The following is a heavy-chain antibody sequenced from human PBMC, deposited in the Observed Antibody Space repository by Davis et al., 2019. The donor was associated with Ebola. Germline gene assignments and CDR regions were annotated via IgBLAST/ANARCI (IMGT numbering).Heavy chain of an antibody. CDR2: ISSSSSYI. D-gene: IGHD2-21*01. CDR3: ARDLDGAIVVLGAFDY. V-gene: IGHV3-11*06. J-gene: IGHJ4*02. Sequence: GESLKIYCAASGFTFSDYYMSWIRQAPGKGLEWVSSISSSSSYIYYADSVKGRFTISRDNAKNSLYLQMNSLRAEDTAVYYCARDLDGAIVVLGAFDYWGQGTLVTVSS. CDR1: GFTFSDYY.